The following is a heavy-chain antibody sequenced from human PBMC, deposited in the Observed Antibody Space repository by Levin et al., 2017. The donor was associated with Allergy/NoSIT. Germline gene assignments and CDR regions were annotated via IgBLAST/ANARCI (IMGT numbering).Heavy chain of an antibody. J-gene: IGHJ4*02. CDR1: GFTVSSNY. Sequence: PGGSLRLSCAASGFTVSSNYMSWVRQAPGKGLEWVSVIYSGGSTYYADSVKGRFTISRDNSKNTLYLQMNSLRAEDTAVYYCARVGELDYGADWGYYFDYWGQGTLVTVSS. CDR2: IYSGGST. D-gene: IGHD4-17*01. CDR3: ARVGELDYGADWGYYFDY. V-gene: IGHV3-66*01.